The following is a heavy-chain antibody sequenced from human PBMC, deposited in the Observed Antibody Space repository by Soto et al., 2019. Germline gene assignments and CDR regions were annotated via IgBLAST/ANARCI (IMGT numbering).Heavy chain of an antibody. D-gene: IGHD5-12*01. CDR1: GDSISSGGYY. CDR2: IYYNGYT. CDR3: VSRLGYGYAMDV. Sequence: ASETLSLTCTVSGDSISSGGYYWGWIRQPPGKGLEWIGSIYYNGYTYYNPSLKSRVTISRDTSRNQFSLRLSSVTAADTAVYYCVSRLGYGYAMDVWGQGTTVTVSS. V-gene: IGHV4-39*01. J-gene: IGHJ6*02.